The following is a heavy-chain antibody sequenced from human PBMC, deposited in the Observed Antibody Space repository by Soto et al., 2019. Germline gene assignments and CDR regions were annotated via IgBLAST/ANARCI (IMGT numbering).Heavy chain of an antibody. D-gene: IGHD2-15*01. CDR3: ARHFYCSGGTCYSGSPRGVDY. CDR2: IKQDGSEK. V-gene: IGHV3-7*01. Sequence: EVQLADSGGGLVQPGGSLRLSCAAAGFTFTTFWMSWVRQAPGKGLEWVANIKQDGSEKYYMDSVRGRFTISRDNAKNSVYLQMNSLRAEDTAVYYCARHFYCSGGTCYSGSPRGVDYWGQGTLVTVSS. J-gene: IGHJ4*02. CDR1: GFTFTTFW.